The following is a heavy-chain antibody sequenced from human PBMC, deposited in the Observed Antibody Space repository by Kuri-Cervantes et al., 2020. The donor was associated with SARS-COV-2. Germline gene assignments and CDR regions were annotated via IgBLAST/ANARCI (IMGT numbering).Heavy chain of an antibody. CDR1: GFTFGDYA. V-gene: IGHV3-49*04. J-gene: IGHJ3*02. CDR2: IRSKAYGGTT. Sequence: GGSLRLSCTASGFTFGDYAMSWVRQAPGKGLEWVGFIRSKAYGGTTEYAASVKGRFTISRDDSKSIAYLQMNSLKTEDTAVYYCTTDHDYGDYRNAFDIWGQGTMVTVSS. D-gene: IGHD4-17*01. CDR3: TTDHDYGDYRNAFDI.